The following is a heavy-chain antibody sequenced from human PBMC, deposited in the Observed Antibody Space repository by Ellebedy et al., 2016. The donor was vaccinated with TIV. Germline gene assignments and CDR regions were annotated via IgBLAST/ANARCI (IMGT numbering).Heavy chain of an antibody. Sequence: GESLKISCATSGFTFSNSGMNWVRQVPGKGLEWISYITGGSTAIYYADSVKGRFTISRDNAKNSLYLQMNSLRAEDTAVYYCTGYRWPHYADCWGQGTLVTVSS. CDR1: GFTFSNSG. CDR3: TGYRWPHYADC. D-gene: IGHD5-24*01. J-gene: IGHJ4*02. V-gene: IGHV3-48*04. CDR2: ITGGSTAI.